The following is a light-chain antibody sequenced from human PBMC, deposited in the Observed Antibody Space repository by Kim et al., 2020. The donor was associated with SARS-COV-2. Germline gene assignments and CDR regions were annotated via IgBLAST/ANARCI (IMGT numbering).Light chain of an antibody. CDR2: GVF. CDR3: QQYASIPRT. CDR1: QSVNSDY. J-gene: IGKJ1*01. V-gene: IGKV3-20*01. Sequence: ENVLTQSPDTLSLSPGEGATLSCRASQSVNSDYLAWYQQKPGQAPRHLLYGVFYRATGIPDRFSGDGAGTDFTLTISRLETDDFAVYYCQQYASIPRTFGQGTRG.